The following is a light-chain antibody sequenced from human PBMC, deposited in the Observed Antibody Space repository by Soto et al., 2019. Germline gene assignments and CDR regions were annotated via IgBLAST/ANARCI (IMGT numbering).Light chain of an antibody. CDR2: DVS. J-gene: IGLJ1*01. V-gene: IGLV2-14*03. CDR3: SSYTSSTTNV. Sequence: ALTQPASVSGSPGQSITISCTGTSSDVGGYNYVSWYQQHPGKAPKLLINDVSNRPSGISDRFSGSKSGNTASLTISGLQAEDEADYYCSSYTSSTTNVFGTGTKVTVL. CDR1: SSDVGGYNY.